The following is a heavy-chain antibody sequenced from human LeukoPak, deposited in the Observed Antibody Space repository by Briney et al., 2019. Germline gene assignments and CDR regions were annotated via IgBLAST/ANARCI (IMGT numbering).Heavy chain of an antibody. CDR3: ARGSWDSTSSSWYWDY. V-gene: IGHV4-38-2*02. D-gene: IGHD6-13*01. CDR2: IYHSGST. J-gene: IGHJ4*02. CDR1: GYSISSGYY. Sequence: SETLSLTCTVSGYSISSGYYWGWIRQPPGKGLEWIGSIYHSGSTYYNPSLRSRATLSLDTSKNQVSLKLSSVTAADTAVFYRARGSWDSTSSSWYWDYWGQETLVTVSS.